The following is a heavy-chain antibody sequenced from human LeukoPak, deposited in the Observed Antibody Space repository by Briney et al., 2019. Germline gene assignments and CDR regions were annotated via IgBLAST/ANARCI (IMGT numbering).Heavy chain of an antibody. CDR1: GGSISSYY. CDR3: ARGVKQQLAAFDY. Sequence: IPSETLSLTCTVSGGSISSYYWSWIRQPPGKGLEWIGYIYYSGSTNYNPSLKSRVTISVDTSKNQFSLKLSSVTVADTAVYYCARGVKQQLAAFDYWGQGTLVTVSS. J-gene: IGHJ4*02. D-gene: IGHD6-13*01. CDR2: IYYSGST. V-gene: IGHV4-59*08.